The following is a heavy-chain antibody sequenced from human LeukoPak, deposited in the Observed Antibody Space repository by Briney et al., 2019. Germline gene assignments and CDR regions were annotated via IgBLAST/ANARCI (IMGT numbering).Heavy chain of an antibody. CDR1: GSTFSSYW. V-gene: IGHV3-74*01. CDR3: ASTPVDRGNDY. D-gene: IGHD2-15*01. Sequence: TGGSLRLSCAASGSTFSSYWMHWVRQAPGKGLVWVSRINSDGSSTSYADSVKGRFTISRDNAKNSLYLQMNSLRAEDTAVYYCASTPVDRGNDYWGQGTLVTVSS. J-gene: IGHJ4*02. CDR2: INSDGSST.